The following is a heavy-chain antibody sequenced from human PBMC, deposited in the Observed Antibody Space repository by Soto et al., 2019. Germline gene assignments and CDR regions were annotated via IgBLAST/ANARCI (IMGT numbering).Heavy chain of an antibody. CDR3: AAAPITIFGVENWFDP. V-gene: IGHV1-58*02. CDR1: GFTFTSSS. Sequence: SVKVSCKASGFTFTSSSMQWVRQARGQRLEWIGWIVVGSGNTNYAQKFQERVTITRDMSTSTAYMELSSLRSEDTAVYYCAAAPITIFGVENWFDPWGQGTLVTVSS. CDR2: IVVGSGNT. J-gene: IGHJ5*02. D-gene: IGHD3-3*01.